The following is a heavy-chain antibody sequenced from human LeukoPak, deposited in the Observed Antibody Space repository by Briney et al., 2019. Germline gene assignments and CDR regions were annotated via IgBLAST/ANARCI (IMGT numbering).Heavy chain of an antibody. CDR1: GFTFTNAW. V-gene: IGHV3-15*01. J-gene: IGHJ4*02. CDR2: IKSKTDGETT. CDR3: TTDLGTYYHGSQRLIPIDY. D-gene: IGHD3-10*01. Sequence: PGGSLRLSCVDSGFTFTNAWMSWVRQAPGKGLEWIGRIKSKTDGETTNYAEPVRGRFAISRDDSKSAVYLQMNSLKIEDTAVYYCTTDLGTYYHGSQRLIPIDYWGQGTLVTVSS.